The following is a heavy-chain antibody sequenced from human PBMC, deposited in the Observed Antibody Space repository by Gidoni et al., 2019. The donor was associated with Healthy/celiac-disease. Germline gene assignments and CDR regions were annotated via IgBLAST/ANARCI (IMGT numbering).Heavy chain of an antibody. V-gene: IGHV2-26*01. CDR1: VFSLSNARMG. Sequence: QVTLTESGPVLVKPTEPLTLTCTVSVFSLSNARMGVSWIRQPPGKALEWLAHIFSNDEKSYSTSLKSRLTISKDTAKSQVVLTMTNMDPVDTATYYCARIVRGGWLELRWYFDLWGRGTLVTVSS. CDR2: IFSNDEK. CDR3: ARIVRGGWLELRWYFDL. J-gene: IGHJ2*01. D-gene: IGHD1-7*01.